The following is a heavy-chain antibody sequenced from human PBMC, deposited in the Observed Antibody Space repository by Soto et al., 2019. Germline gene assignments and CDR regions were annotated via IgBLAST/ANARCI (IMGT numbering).Heavy chain of an antibody. CDR3: AKDAPRPNGWYYFDY. CDR1: GFTFNRQD. J-gene: IGHJ4*01. Sequence: EVQLLESGGGLEQPGGSLRLSCAASGFTFNRQDMGWVRQAPGMGLEWVSGISASGDSTQYADSVKGRFTISRNNSPNMLDLKMSSLKAEDTAVYYCAKDAPRPNGWYYFDYWGHGTLVTVSP. V-gene: IGHV3-23*01. D-gene: IGHD6-19*01. CDR2: ISASGDST.